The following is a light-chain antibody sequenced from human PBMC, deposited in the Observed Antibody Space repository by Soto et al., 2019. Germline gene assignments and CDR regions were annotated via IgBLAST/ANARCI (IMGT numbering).Light chain of an antibody. CDR2: GTS. J-gene: IGKJ1*01. Sequence: EIVLTQSPGTLSLSPGERATLSCRASQSVRNSYLAWYQQKPGQAPRLLIYGTSSRATGIPDSFSGSGSGRDFTLTISRLEPEDFGLYYCQQYGTSPWTFGQGTKVEIK. V-gene: IGKV3-20*01. CDR1: QSVRNSY. CDR3: QQYGTSPWT.